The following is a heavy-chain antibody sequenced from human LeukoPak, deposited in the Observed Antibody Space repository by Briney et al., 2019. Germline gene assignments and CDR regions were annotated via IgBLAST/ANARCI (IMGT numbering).Heavy chain of an antibody. Sequence: ASVTVSCTASGYTFTSYYMHWVRQAPGQGLEWMGIINPSGGSTSYAQKFQGRVTMTRDTSTSTVYMELSSLRSEDTAVYYCARDIGSYLDYWGQGTLVTVSS. CDR3: ARDIGSYLDY. J-gene: IGHJ4*02. CDR1: GYTFTSYY. V-gene: IGHV1-46*01. CDR2: INPSGGST. D-gene: IGHD1-26*01.